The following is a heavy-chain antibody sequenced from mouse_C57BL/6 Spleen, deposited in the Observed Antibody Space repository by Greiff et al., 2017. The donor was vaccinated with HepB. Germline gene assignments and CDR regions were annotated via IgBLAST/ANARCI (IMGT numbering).Heavy chain of an antibody. V-gene: IGHV1-50*01. D-gene: IGHD1-1*01. CDR3: AREGRRYGSSNYAMDY. CDR2: IDPSDSYT. CDR1: GYTFTSYW. J-gene: IGHJ4*01. Sequence: QVQLQQPGAELVKPGASVKLSCKASGYTFTSYWMQWVKQRPGQGLEWIGEIDPSDSYTNYNQKFKGKATLTVDTSSSTAYMQLSSLTSEDSAVYYCAREGRRYGSSNYAMDYWGQGTSVTVSS.